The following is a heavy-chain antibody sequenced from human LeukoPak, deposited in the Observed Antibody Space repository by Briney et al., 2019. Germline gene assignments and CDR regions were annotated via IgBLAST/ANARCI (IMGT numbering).Heavy chain of an antibody. J-gene: IGHJ5*02. D-gene: IGHD6-6*01. CDR2: INAGHGNT. V-gene: IGHV1-3*01. CDR3: ARAAAARPGSLNWFDP. CDR1: GYTFTSYA. Sequence: ASVKVSCKASGYTFTSYAIQWVRQAPGQRLEWMGWINAGHGNTKYSQNFQGRVTITRDTSASTAYMELSSLRSEDTAVYYCARAAAARPGSLNWFDPWGQGTLVTVSS.